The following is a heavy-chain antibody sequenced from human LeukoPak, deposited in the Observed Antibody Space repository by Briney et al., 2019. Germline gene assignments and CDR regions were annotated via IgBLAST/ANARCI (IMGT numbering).Heavy chain of an antibody. CDR2: LLPSFGTA. J-gene: IGHJ4*02. Sequence: GASVTVSFTSSVGTFSIYAISWVRQATGQGPAWVGGLLPSFGTANNAQKFKGRVTITADKSTSKSYMELSSVRSEDTAVYYCASEEASGPFDYWGRGTLVTVSS. CDR3: ASEEASGPFDY. V-gene: IGHV1-69*06. D-gene: IGHD3-3*01. CDR1: VGTFSIYA.